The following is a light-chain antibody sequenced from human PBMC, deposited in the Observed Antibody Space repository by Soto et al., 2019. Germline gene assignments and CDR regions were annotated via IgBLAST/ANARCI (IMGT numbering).Light chain of an antibody. Sequence: DIQMTQSPSTLSASVGDRVTITCRASQSISSWLAWYQQKPGKAPKLLIYDASSLESGVPSRFSGSGSGTEFTLTISSLQPDDFATYYCQHYNSYSEAVGQGTKVAIK. CDR1: QSISSW. CDR2: DAS. CDR3: QHYNSYSEA. J-gene: IGKJ1*01. V-gene: IGKV1-5*01.